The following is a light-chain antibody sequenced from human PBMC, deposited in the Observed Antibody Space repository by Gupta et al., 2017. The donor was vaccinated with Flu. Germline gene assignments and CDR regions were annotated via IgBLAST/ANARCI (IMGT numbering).Light chain of an antibody. J-gene: IGLJ1*01. Sequence: QSVPAQPPSASGTPGQQVTISCSRSSSNIGSNTVNWYQHVPGMAPKLLIYGNNQRPSGVPDRFSGSKSGTSASLAINGLQSEDEADYYCAAWDDSLNGHYVFGTGTKVTVL. V-gene: IGLV1-44*01. CDR3: AAWDDSLNGHYV. CDR2: GNN. CDR1: SSNIGSNT.